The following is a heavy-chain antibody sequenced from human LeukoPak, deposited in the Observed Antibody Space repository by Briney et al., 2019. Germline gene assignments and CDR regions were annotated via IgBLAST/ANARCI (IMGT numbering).Heavy chain of an antibody. CDR3: ARMEQWPPNGWFDP. D-gene: IGHD1/OR15-1a*01. CDR1: GDSVSSNTAG. CDR2: TYYRSQWYT. Sequence: SQTLSLTCDISGDSVSSNTAGWNWIRQSPSRGLEWLGRTYYRSQWYTDYAVSVKSRITINPDTSKNQFSLHLNSVTPEDTAVYYCARMEQWPPNGWFDPWGQGALVTVSS. J-gene: IGHJ5*02. V-gene: IGHV6-1*01.